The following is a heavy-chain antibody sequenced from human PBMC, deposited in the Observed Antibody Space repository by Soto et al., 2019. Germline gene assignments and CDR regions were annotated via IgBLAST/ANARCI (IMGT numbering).Heavy chain of an antibody. CDR3: AVHYDNLSGYYPLDY. CDR1: GFTFSSYG. CDR2: ISYDGSSK. V-gene: IGHV3-30*03. D-gene: IGHD3-9*01. J-gene: IGHJ4*02. Sequence: GGSLRLSCAASGFTFSSYGMHWVRQAPGKGLEWVSVISYDGSSKYYADSVKGRFTISRDNSKDTLYLQMNSLRAEDTAVYYCAVHYDNLSGYYPLDYWGQGTLVTVSS.